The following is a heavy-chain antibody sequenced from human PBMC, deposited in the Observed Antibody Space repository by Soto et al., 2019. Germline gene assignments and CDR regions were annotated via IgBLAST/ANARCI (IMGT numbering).Heavy chain of an antibody. CDR3: ARLRITIFGVVTAGYMDV. CDR1: GDSVTSHY. J-gene: IGHJ6*03. CDR2: MHYTGFS. Sequence: PSETLSLTCSFSGDSVTSHYLTWIRQSPEKGLEWIGYMHYTGFSHYNPSLKSRLTISVDRSKNQFTLQLTSVTAADTAVYYCARLRITIFGVVTAGYMDVWGKGTTVTVSS. V-gene: IGHV4-59*08. D-gene: IGHD3-3*01.